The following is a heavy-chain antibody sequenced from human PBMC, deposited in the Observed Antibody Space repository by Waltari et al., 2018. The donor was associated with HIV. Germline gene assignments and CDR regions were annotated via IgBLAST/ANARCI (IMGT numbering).Heavy chain of an antibody. D-gene: IGHD5-12*01. V-gene: IGHV3-21*01. CDR3: AREMATVYVDY. Sequence: EVQLVESGGGLVKPGGSLRLSCAASGFTFSSYIMNWVRQAPGKGLEGVSSRASSSSDIYYAESVRGRFTITRDNAKNALYLQMSSLRAEDTAVYYCAREMATVYVDYWGQGTLVTVSP. J-gene: IGHJ4*02. CDR1: GFTFSSYI. CDR2: RASSSSDI.